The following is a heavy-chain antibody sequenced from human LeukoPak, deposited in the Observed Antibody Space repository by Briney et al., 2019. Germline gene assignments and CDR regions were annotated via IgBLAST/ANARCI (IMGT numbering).Heavy chain of an antibody. V-gene: IGHV1-18*01. Sequence: ASVKVSCKASGYTFTSYGISWVRQAPGQGLEWMGWISAYNGNTNYAQKLQGRVTMTTDTSTSTAYMELRSLRSDDTAVYYCARNYDFWSGSLPLDYWGQGTLVTVSS. J-gene: IGHJ4*02. CDR2: ISAYNGNT. CDR1: GYTFTSYG. CDR3: ARNYDFWSGSLPLDY. D-gene: IGHD3-3*01.